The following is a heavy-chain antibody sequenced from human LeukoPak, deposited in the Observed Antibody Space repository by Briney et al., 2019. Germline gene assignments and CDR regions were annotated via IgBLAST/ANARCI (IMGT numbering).Heavy chain of an antibody. V-gene: IGHV3-33*01. D-gene: IGHD4-17*01. CDR2: IWFDASKE. J-gene: IGHJ4*02. CDR1: GLSFSSHG. CDR3: AREYGTYPDY. Sequence: GGSLRLSCSASGLSFSSHGMHWVRQAPGRGLEWLAIIWFDASKEYYADSVKGRFTVSRDNSKNTAYLQMDSLRAEDTAVYYCAREYGTYPDYWGQGTLVIVSS.